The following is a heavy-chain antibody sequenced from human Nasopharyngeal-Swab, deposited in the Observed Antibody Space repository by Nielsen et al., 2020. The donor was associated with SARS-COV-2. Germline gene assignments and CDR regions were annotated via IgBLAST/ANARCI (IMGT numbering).Heavy chain of an antibody. CDR2: IWYDGSNK. J-gene: IGHJ6*03. CDR3: ARDRAYSGSYMDV. Sequence: VRQAPGKGLEWVAVIWYDGSNKYYADSVKGRFTISRDNSKNTLYLQMNSLRAEDTAVYYCARDRAYSGSYMDVWGKGTTVTVSS. V-gene: IGHV3-33*01. D-gene: IGHD5-12*01.